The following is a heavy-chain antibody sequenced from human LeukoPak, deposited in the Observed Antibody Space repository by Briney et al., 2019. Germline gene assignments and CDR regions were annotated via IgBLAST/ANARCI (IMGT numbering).Heavy chain of an antibody. D-gene: IGHD6-13*01. V-gene: IGHV3-23*01. CDR3: TRLSRYGNRWYYVDY. Sequence: GGSLRLSCAASGFTFSSYAMSWVRQAPGKGLEWVSAISGSGGSTYYADSVKGRFTISRDNSKNTLYLQMNSLKTEDAAVYYCTRLSRYGNRWYYVDYWGQGTLVTVSS. CDR2: ISGSGGST. CDR1: GFTFSSYA. J-gene: IGHJ4*02.